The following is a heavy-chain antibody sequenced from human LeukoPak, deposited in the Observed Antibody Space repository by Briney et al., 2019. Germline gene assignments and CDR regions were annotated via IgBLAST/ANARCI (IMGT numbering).Heavy chain of an antibody. CDR1: GFTFSSYA. J-gene: IGHJ4*02. CDR3: ARGLDPGYYFDY. CDR2: ISYDGSNK. D-gene: IGHD3-10*01. V-gene: IGHV3-30*04. Sequence: GGSLRLSCAASGFTFSSYAMHWVRQAPGKGLEWVAVISYDGSNKYYADSVKGRFTISRDNSKNTLYLQMNSLRAEDTAVYYCARGLDPGYYFDYWGQGTLVTVSS.